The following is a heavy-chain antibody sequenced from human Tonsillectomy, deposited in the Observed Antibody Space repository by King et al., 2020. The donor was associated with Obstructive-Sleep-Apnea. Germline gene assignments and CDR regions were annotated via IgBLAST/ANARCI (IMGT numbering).Heavy chain of an antibody. Sequence: QVQLQQWGAGLLKPSETLSLTCAVFDGSFSDYYWSWIRQPPGKGLEWIGEINHSGSTNYNPSLKSRVAISADTSKNQFSLKLSSVTAADTAVYFCARGSGAAAVNWFDPWGQGTLVTVSS. D-gene: IGHD6-13*01. CDR2: INHSGST. CDR1: DGSFSDYY. V-gene: IGHV4-34*01. CDR3: ARGSGAAAVNWFDP. J-gene: IGHJ5*02.